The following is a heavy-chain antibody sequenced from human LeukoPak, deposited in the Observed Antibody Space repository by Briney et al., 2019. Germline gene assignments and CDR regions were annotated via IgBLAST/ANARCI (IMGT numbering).Heavy chain of an antibody. J-gene: IGHJ4*02. CDR2: IAYDGSNE. CDR1: GFNFNNYG. Sequence: GGSLRLSCVVSGFNFNNYGMHWVRQAPGKGLDWVASIAYDGSNENYAESVKGRFTISRDNSKNTLYLQLSSLTAEDTAVYYCARPSESVTIFGAVDYFDYWGQGSLVTVSS. V-gene: IGHV3-30*04. D-gene: IGHD3-3*01. CDR3: ARPSESVTIFGAVDYFDY.